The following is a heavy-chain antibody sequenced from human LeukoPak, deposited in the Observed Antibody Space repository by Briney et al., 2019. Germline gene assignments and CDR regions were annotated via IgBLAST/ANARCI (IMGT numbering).Heavy chain of an antibody. CDR3: AKDQSGSSHREYYFDY. J-gene: IGHJ4*02. CDR1: GFTFSSDG. D-gene: IGHD1-26*01. V-gene: IGHV3-30*18. Sequence: GGSLRLSCAASGFTFSSDGMHWVRQAPGKGLEWVAVISYDGSNKYYADSVKGRFTISRDNSKNTLYLQMSSLRAEDTAVYYCAKDQSGSSHREYYFDYWGQGTLVTVSS. CDR2: ISYDGSNK.